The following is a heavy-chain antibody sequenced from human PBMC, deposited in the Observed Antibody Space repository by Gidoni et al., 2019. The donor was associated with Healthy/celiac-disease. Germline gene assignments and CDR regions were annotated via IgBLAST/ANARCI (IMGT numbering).Heavy chain of an antibody. V-gene: IGHV1-69*01. CDR1: GGTLSSSA. CDR2: IIPIFGTA. Sequence: QVQLVQSGAEVKKPGSSVKVSCKASGGTLSSSAISWVRQAPGQGLEWMGGIIPIFGTANYAQKFQGRVTITADESTSTAYMELSSLRSEDTAVYYCARDRDTAMVRKGSGYYLGIDYWGQGTLVTVSS. CDR3: ARDRDTAMVRKGSGYYLGIDY. J-gene: IGHJ4*02. D-gene: IGHD5-18*01.